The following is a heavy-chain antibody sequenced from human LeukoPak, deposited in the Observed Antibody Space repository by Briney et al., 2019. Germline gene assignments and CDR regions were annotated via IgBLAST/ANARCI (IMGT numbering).Heavy chain of an antibody. J-gene: IGHJ4*02. V-gene: IGHV3-21*01. CDR1: GSTFSSYS. Sequence: GGSLRLSCAASGSTFSSYSMNWVRQAPGKGLEWVSSISSSSSYIYYADSVKGRFTISRDNAKNSVHLQMNSLRAEDTAVYYCARALPYDYWGQGALVTASS. CDR2: ISSSSSYI. CDR3: ARALPYDY.